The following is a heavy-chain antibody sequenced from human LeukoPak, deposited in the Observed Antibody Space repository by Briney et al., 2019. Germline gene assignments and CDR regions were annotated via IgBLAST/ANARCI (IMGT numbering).Heavy chain of an antibody. Sequence: GGSLRLSCAGSGFTSGFPFSSFSMHWVRQAPGKGLEWVSVISYDGSDKKYADSVRGRFTISRDNSKSTVFLQMNGLTVEDTAIYYCARDPAAAGFDSWGQGTLVTVSS. CDR2: ISYDGSDK. J-gene: IGHJ4*02. V-gene: IGHV3-30*04. CDR3: ARDPAAAGFDS. D-gene: IGHD6-13*01. CDR1: GFPFSSFS.